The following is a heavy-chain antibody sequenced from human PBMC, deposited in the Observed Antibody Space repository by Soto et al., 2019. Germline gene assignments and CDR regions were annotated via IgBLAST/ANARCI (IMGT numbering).Heavy chain of an antibody. CDR3: ARELSTDCSAYYSFAY. V-gene: IGHV1-18*01. CDR1: GYIFPAYG. J-gene: IGHJ4*02. CDR2: VSTNSADT. Sequence: QVQLVQSGPEVKMPGASVKVSCKTSGYIFPAYGLAWLRQAPGQRPEWMGWVSTNSADTNYAQKVQGRVTMTTDRSTTTTYVELRSLTSDDTAVYYFARELSTDCSAYYSFAYWGQGTLVTVSS. D-gene: IGHD3-22*01.